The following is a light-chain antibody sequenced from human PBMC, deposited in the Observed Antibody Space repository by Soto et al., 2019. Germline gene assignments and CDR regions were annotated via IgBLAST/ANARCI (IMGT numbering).Light chain of an antibody. V-gene: IGLV2-14*03. J-gene: IGLJ1*01. CDR3: VSYTSSTPYV. CDR1: SSDVGGSNF. Sequence: QSALTQPASVSDSPGQSITISCTGTSSDVGGSNFVSWYQQHPGKPPKLIIYDVANRPSGVSNRFSGSKSGSTASLIISRLPTEDEGDYYCVSYTSSTPYVFGTGTKLTVL. CDR2: DVA.